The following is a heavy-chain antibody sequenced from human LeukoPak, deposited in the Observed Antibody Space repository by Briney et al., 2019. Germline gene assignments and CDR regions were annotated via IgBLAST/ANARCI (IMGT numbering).Heavy chain of an antibody. CDR2: IKPDGSEK. Sequence: PGGSLRLSCAAPGFTFSSYWMSWVRQAPGKGLEWVANIKPDGSEKYFVDSVTGRFTISRDNAKNSLYLQMNSLRAEDTAVYYCAIQKADLITMIRGVIAYWGQGTLVTVSS. D-gene: IGHD3-10*01. V-gene: IGHV3-7*01. CDR3: AIQKADLITMIRGVIAY. CDR1: GFTFSSYW. J-gene: IGHJ4*02.